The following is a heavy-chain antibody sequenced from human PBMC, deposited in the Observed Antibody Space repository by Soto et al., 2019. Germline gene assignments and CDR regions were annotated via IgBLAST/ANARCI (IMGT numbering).Heavy chain of an antibody. CDR3: TTVVDIVATTDFDY. CDR2: SKSKTDGGTI. J-gene: IGHJ4*02. V-gene: IGHV3-15*07. CDR1: GFIFNNAW. Sequence: GGSLRLSCAASGFIFNNAWMNWVRQAPGKGLEWVGRSKSKTDGGTIDYAAPVKGRFTISRDDSKNTLYVQMNSLKTEDTAVYYCTTVVDIVATTDFDYWGQGTLVTVSS. D-gene: IGHD5-12*01.